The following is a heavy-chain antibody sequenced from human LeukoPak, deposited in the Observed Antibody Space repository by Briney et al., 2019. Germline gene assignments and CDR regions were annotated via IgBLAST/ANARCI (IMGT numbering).Heavy chain of an antibody. Sequence: ASVKVSCKASGYTFTSYGILWVRQAPGQGLEWMGWISAYNGNTNYAQKLQGRVTMTTDTSTSTAYMELRSPRSDDTAVYYCARERNHYYDSSGQHPTDYWGQGTLVTVSS. CDR1: GYTFTSYG. CDR2: ISAYNGNT. CDR3: ARERNHYYDSSGQHPTDY. V-gene: IGHV1-18*01. D-gene: IGHD3-22*01. J-gene: IGHJ4*02.